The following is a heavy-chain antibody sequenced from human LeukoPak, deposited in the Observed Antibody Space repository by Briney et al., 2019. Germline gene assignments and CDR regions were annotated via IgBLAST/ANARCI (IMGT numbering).Heavy chain of an antibody. J-gene: IGHJ4*02. CDR1: GFPFSRNS. CDR3: AKPSKYGNFFDY. CDR2: ISSGGVDT. Sequence: GGSLRLSCTVSGFPFSRNSMSWVRKAPGKGLEWISAISSGGVDTFYADSVQGRFIVSRDISKNTLYLQMDSLRADDTAVYYCAKPSKYGNFFDYWGQGTLVTVSS. V-gene: IGHV3-23*01. D-gene: IGHD2-2*01.